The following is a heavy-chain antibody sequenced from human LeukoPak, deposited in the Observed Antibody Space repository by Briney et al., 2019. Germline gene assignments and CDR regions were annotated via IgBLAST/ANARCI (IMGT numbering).Heavy chain of an antibody. CDR3: ARLVGAAPYNYYFDF. Sequence: PSQTLSLTCTVSGGSISSGTYYWSWIRQPAEKGLEWIGRLSTSGNTYYNPSLKSRITISIDTSKNQFSLNLSSVTAADTAVYYCARLVGAAPYNYYFDFWGQGTLATVSS. CDR2: LSTSGNT. J-gene: IGHJ4*02. D-gene: IGHD1-26*01. V-gene: IGHV4-61*02. CDR1: GGSISSGTYY.